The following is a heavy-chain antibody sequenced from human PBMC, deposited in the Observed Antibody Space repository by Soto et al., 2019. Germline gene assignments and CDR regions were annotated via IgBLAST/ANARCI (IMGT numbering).Heavy chain of an antibody. CDR1: GGSIRTSY. CDR3: ARDAFDI. J-gene: IGHJ3*02. Sequence: QVQLQESGPGLVKPSETLSLTCTVSGGSIRTSYWSWIRQPPGKGLEWIGYTYNSGSTNYNPSLKSRVTISVDTSKNQFSLHLSSVTAADTAVYYCARDAFDIWCQGTMVTVSS. V-gene: IGHV4-59*01. CDR2: TYNSGST.